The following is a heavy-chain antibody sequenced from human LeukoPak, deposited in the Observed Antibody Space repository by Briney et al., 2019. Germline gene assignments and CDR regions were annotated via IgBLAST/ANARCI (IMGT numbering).Heavy chain of an antibody. D-gene: IGHD4-17*01. V-gene: IGHV1-46*01. CDR3: ATLSDYGDTNLDY. CDR2: INPSGGST. J-gene: IGHJ4*02. Sequence: ASVKVSCKVSGYTLTELSMHWVRQAPGRGLEWMGIINPSGGSTSYAQKFQGRVTMTRDTSTSTVYMELSSLRSEDTAVYYCATLSDYGDTNLDYWGQGTLVTVSS. CDR1: GYTLTELS.